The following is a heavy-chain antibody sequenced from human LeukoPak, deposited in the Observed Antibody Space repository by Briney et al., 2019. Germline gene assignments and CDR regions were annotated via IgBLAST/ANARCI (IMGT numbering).Heavy chain of an antibody. CDR2: ISSDGSNK. J-gene: IGHJ6*02. CDR3: AKAIIAVAGKGYYYYGMDV. D-gene: IGHD6-19*01. CDR1: GFTFSGYA. V-gene: IGHV3-30-3*01. Sequence: GGSLRLSCAASGFTFSGYALHWVRQAPGKGLEWVAVISSDGSNKFYADSVKGRFTISRDNSKNTLYLQMNSLRAEDTAVYYCAKAIIAVAGKGYYYYGMDVWGQGTTVTVSS.